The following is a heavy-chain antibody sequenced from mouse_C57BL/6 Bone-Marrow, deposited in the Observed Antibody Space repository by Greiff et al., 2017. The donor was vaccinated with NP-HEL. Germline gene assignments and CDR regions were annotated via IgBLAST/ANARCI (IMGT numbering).Heavy chain of an antibody. CDR2: ISSGGSYT. D-gene: IGHD2-4*01. V-gene: IGHV5-6*01. CDR1: GFTFSSYG. Sequence: EVQLVESGGDLVKPGGSLKLSCAASGFTFSSYGMSWVRQTPDKRLEWVATISSGGSYTYYPDSVKGRFTFSRDNAKNTLYLQMSSLKSEDTAMYYCARRDYDEGFAYWGQGTLVTVSA. J-gene: IGHJ3*01. CDR3: ARRDYDEGFAY.